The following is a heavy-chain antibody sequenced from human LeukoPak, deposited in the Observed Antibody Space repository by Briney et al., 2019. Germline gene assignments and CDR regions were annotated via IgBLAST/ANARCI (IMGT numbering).Heavy chain of an antibody. CDR3: ARDDAPALLWFGETGVDY. J-gene: IGHJ4*02. Sequence: GGSLRLSCAASGFTFSSYSMNWVRQAPGKRLEWVSSISSSSSYIYYADSVKGRFTISRDNAKNSLYLQMNSLRAEDTAVYYCARDDAPALLWFGETGVDYWGQGTLVTVSS. V-gene: IGHV3-21*01. D-gene: IGHD3-10*01. CDR1: GFTFSSYS. CDR2: ISSSSSYI.